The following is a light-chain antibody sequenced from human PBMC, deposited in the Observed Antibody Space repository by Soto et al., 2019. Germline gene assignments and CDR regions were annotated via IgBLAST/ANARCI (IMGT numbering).Light chain of an antibody. V-gene: IGKV3-11*01. Sequence: EIVLTQSPATLSLSPGERATLSCRASQSVSTYLAWYQQKPGQAPRLLIYDASNRATGIPARFSGSGSETDFTLTISRLEPEDFAVYYCQQRTNSFTFGPGTRVDIK. CDR1: QSVSTY. J-gene: IGKJ3*01. CDR2: DAS. CDR3: QQRTNSFT.